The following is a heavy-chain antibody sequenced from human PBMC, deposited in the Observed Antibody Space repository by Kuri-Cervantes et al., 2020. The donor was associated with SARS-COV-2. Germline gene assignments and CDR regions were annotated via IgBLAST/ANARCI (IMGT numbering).Heavy chain of an antibody. CDR3: ARKGGYYGSGRGYYFDY. CDR1: GGSISSYY. J-gene: IGHJ4*02. D-gene: IGHD3-10*01. V-gene: IGHV4-59*12. CDR2: IYYSGST. Sequence: SETLSLTCTVSGGSISSYYWSWIRQPPGKGLEWIGYIYYSGSTNYNPSLKSRVTISVDTSKNQFSLKLSSVTAADTAVYYCARKGGYYGSGRGYYFDYWGQGTLVTVSS.